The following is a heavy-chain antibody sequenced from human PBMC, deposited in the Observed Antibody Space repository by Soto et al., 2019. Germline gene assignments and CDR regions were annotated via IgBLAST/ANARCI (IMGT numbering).Heavy chain of an antibody. CDR3: ARGYRRGYCSGGSCRLQSYFDY. Sequence: SETLSLTCTVSGGSISSYYWSWIRQPPGKGLEWIGYINHSGSTNYNPSLKSRVTISVDTSKNQFSLKLSSVTAADTAVYYCARGYRRGYCSGGSCRLQSYFDYWGQGTLVTVS. D-gene: IGHD2-15*01. CDR1: GGSISSYY. CDR2: INHSGST. J-gene: IGHJ4*02. V-gene: IGHV4-59*12.